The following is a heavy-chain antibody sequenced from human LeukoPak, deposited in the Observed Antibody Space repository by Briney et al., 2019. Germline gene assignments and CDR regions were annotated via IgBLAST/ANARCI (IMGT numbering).Heavy chain of an antibody. CDR3: ARDVPSFRPEETFDI. CDR1: GFTFSSYT. D-gene: IGHD2-2*01. Sequence: GGSLRLSCAASGFTFSSYTMHWVRQAPGKGLKWVSYISGSSNTIYYADSVKGRFTISRDNAKNSLYLQMNSLRAEDTAVYYCARDVPSFRPEETFDIWGRGTMVTVSS. CDR2: ISGSSNTI. V-gene: IGHV3-48*01. J-gene: IGHJ3*02.